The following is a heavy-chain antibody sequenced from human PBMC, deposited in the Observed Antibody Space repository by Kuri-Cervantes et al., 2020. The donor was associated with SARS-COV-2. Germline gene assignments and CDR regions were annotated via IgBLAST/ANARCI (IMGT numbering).Heavy chain of an antibody. V-gene: IGHV3-23*01. CDR1: GFTFSIYA. CDR2: ISGSGAVT. Sequence: GESLKISCAAAGFTFSIYAMSWVRQAPGKGLEWVAGISGSGAVTNYTDSLRGRFTISRDPSKNTVILQMTSLRAEDTAVYYCAKDWSGTSGAVGPVFDYWGQGTLVTVSS. D-gene: IGHD1-14*01. J-gene: IGHJ4*02. CDR3: AKDWSGTSGAVGPVFDY.